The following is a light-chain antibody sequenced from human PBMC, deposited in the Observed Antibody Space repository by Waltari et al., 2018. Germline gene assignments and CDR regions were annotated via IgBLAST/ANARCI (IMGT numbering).Light chain of an antibody. CDR1: SGSVSSTSD. J-gene: IGLJ3*02. Sequence: QTVVTQEPSLSVSPGGTVTLTCALSSGSVSSTSDPTWYQQTPGQPPLTLVYKGISRSSGVPDRFSGSILGNTAALTITGAQADDESDYYCSMYMGSGVWVFGGGTKLTVL. CDR2: KGI. CDR3: SMYMGSGVWV. V-gene: IGLV8-61*01.